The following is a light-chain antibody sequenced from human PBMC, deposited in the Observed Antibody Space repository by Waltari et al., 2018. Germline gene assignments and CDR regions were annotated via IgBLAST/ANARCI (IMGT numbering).Light chain of an antibody. V-gene: IGKV1-5*03. J-gene: IGKJ2*01. Sequence: DIQMTQSPSTRPASVGDRVTITCRASQRISSWLAWYQQKPGKAPKLLIYKASSLESGVPSRFSGSGSGTEFTLTISSLQPDDFATYYCQQYNSYLYTFGQGTKLEIK. CDR1: QRISSW. CDR3: QQYNSYLYT. CDR2: KAS.